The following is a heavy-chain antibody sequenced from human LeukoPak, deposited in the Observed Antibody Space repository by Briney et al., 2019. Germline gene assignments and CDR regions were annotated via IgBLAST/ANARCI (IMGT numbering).Heavy chain of an antibody. Sequence: PGGSLRLSCAASGFTFSSYWMSWVRQAPGKGLEWVANIKQDGSEKYYVDSVKGRFTISRDNAKNSLYLQMNSLRAEDTAVYYCARESRIVGASGDYWGQGTLVTVSS. CDR3: ARESRIVGASGDY. J-gene: IGHJ4*02. D-gene: IGHD1-26*01. CDR2: IKQDGSEK. V-gene: IGHV3-7*01. CDR1: GFTFSSYW.